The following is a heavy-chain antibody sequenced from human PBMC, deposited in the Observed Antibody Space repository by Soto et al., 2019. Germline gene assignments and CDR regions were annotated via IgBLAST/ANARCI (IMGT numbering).Heavy chain of an antibody. CDR1: GGSISSSSYY. J-gene: IGHJ6*02. CDR2: IYYSGST. D-gene: IGHD6-19*01. Sequence: SETLSLTCTVSGGSISSSSYYWGWIRQPPGKGLEWIGSIYYSGSTYYNPSLKSRVTIYVDTSKNQFSLKLSSVTAADTAVYYCARRGAVAGIVSDRGSYGMDVWGQGTTVTVSS. CDR3: ARRGAVAGIVSDRGSYGMDV. V-gene: IGHV4-39*01.